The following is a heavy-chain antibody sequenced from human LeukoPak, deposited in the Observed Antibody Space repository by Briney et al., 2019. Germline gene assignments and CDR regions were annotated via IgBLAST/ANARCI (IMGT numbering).Heavy chain of an antibody. CDR2: ISSSGSTI. D-gene: IGHD6-13*01. V-gene: IGHV3-48*03. CDR1: GFTFSSYE. Sequence: GGSLRLSCAASGFTFSSYEMNWVRQAPGKGLEWVSYISSSGSTIYYADSVKGRFTISRDNSKNTLYLQMGSLRAEDMAVYYCARAGSSWYYYYMDVWGKGTTVTVSS. J-gene: IGHJ6*03. CDR3: ARAGSSWYYYYMDV.